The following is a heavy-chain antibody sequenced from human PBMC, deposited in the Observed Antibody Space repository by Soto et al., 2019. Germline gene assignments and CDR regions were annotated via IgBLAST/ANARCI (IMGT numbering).Heavy chain of an antibody. D-gene: IGHD6-13*01. CDR1: GFTFSSYA. V-gene: IGHV3-23*01. J-gene: IGHJ5*02. Sequence: EVQLLESGGGWLQPGGSLRLSCAASGFTFSSYAMNWVRQAPGKGLEWVSGITGSGDGSYYSDSVKGRFTISRDNSKNTLYLQMNSLIAEDTAVYYCAKAYSNSWPNDWFDPWGQGTLVTVSS. CDR3: AKAYSNSWPNDWFDP. CDR2: ITGSGDGS.